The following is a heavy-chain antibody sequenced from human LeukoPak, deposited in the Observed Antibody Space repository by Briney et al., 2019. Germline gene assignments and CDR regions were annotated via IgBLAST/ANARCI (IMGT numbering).Heavy chain of an antibody. CDR1: GFTFSSYG. CDR2: IRYDGSNK. J-gene: IGHJ4*02. D-gene: IGHD3-10*01. CDR3: LWFGETHAW. Sequence: PGGSLRLSCAASGFTFSSYGMHWVRQAPSKGLEWVAFIRYDGSNKYYADSVKGRFTTSRDNSKNTLYLQMNSLRAEDTAVYYCLWFGETHAWWGQGTLVTVSS. V-gene: IGHV3-30*02.